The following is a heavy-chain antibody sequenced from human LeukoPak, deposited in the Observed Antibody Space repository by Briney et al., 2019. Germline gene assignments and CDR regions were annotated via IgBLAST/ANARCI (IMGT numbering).Heavy chain of an antibody. V-gene: IGHV1-69*04. CDR3: ARDSDIVATMGGYYFDY. Sequence: SVKVSCKASGGTFSSYAISWVRQAPGQGLEWMGRIIPILGIANYAQKFQGRVTITADKSTSTAYMELSSLRSEDTAVYCCARDSDIVATMGGYYFDYWGQGTLVTVSS. CDR1: GGTFSSYA. CDR2: IIPILGIA. D-gene: IGHD5-12*01. J-gene: IGHJ4*02.